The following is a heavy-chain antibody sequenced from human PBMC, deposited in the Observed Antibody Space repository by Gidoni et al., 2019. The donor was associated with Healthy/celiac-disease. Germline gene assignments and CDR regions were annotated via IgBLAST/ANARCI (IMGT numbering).Heavy chain of an antibody. V-gene: IGHV3-23*01. CDR1: GFTFSSYA. Sequence: EVQLLESGGGLVQPGGSLRLSCAASGFTFSSYAMSWVRQAPGKGLEWVSAISGSGGSTYYADSVKGRFTISRDNSKNTLYLQMNSLRAEDTAVYYCAKVGGYCSSTSCLYFDYWGQGTLVTVSS. J-gene: IGHJ4*02. CDR2: ISGSGGST. D-gene: IGHD2-2*01. CDR3: AKVGGYCSSTSCLYFDY.